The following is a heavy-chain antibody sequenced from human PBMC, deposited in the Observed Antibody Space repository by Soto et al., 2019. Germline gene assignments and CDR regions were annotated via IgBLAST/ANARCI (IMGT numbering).Heavy chain of an antibody. CDR2: IHPSGDTK. J-gene: IGHJ4*02. D-gene: IGHD3-16*01. CDR3: ARDLWGSWTVDY. CDR1: GYTFQNYH. Sequence: QVQLVQSGAAVKAPGASVKVSCNASGYTFQNYHMHWVRQAPGQGLEWMGIIHPSGDTKTYAQRFQGRLDMSRDASTSTAYMELSSLTSEDTAVYFCARDLWGSWTVDYWGQGTLVTVSS. V-gene: IGHV1-46*02.